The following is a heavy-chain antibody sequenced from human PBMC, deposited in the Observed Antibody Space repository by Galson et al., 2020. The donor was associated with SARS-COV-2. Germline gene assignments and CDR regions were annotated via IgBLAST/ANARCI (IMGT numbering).Heavy chain of an antibody. CDR1: GFTFDDYA. V-gene: IGHV3-9*01. Sequence: TGGSLRLSCAASGFTFDDYAMHWVRQPPGKGLEWVSGISWNSGSIGYADSVKGRFTISRDNAKNSLYLQMNSLRAEDTALYYCAKDIYSSLDYCGMDDWGQGTTVTVSS. CDR3: AKDIYSSLDYCGMDD. CDR2: ISWNSGSI. J-gene: IGHJ6*02. D-gene: IGHD6-13*01.